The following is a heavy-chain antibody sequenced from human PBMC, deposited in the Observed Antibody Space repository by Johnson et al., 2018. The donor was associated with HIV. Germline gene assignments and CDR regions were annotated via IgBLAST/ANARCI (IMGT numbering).Heavy chain of an antibody. CDR2: ISYDGSNK. V-gene: IGHV3-30*04. CDR1: GFTFSGYA. J-gene: IGHJ3*02. D-gene: IGHD6-13*01. CDR3: AKDRSGSWYGADAFDI. Sequence: VQLVESGGGVVQPGRSLRLSCAASGFTFSGYAMHWVRQAPGMGLGWVALISYDGSNKYYADSVKGRFIISRDNSMNTLYLQMNSLRAEDTAVYYCAKDRSGSWYGADAFDIWGQGTMVTVSS.